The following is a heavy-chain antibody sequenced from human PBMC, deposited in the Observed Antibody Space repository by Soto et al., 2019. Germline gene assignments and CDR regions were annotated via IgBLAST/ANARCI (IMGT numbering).Heavy chain of an antibody. Sequence: SGPTLVNPTQTLTLTCTFSGFSLSTSGMCVSWIRQPPGKALEWLARIDWDDDKYYSTSLKTRLTISKDTSKNQVVLTMTNMDPVDTATYYCARQLYSSSFPPPDAFDIWGQGTMVTVSS. CDR3: ARQLYSSSFPPPDAFDI. J-gene: IGHJ3*02. CDR2: IDWDDDK. D-gene: IGHD6-6*01. CDR1: GFSLSTSGMC. V-gene: IGHV2-70*11.